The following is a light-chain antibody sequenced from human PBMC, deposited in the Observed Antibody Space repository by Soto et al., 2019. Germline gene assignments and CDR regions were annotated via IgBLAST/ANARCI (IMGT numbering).Light chain of an antibody. J-gene: IGKJ4*01. V-gene: IGKV3-15*01. CDR1: QSISSH. CDR2: DAS. CDR3: QQYNASPPLT. Sequence: EIVMTQSPATLSVSPGERATLSCRASQSISSHLAWYQQKPGQAPRLLIYDASTRATGVPARFSGSASGTEFTLTISSLQSEDFAVFFCQQYNASPPLTFGGGTKVEIK.